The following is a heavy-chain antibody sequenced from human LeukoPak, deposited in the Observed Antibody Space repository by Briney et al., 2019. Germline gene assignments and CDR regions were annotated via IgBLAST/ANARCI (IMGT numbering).Heavy chain of an antibody. J-gene: IGHJ4*02. Sequence: ASVKVSCKASGYTFTSYAMHWVRQAPGRRLEWMGWINAGNGNTKYSQKFQGRVTITRDTSASTAYMELSSLRSEDTAVYYCARGTPLSLGDFDYWGQGTLVTVSS. CDR2: INAGNGNT. CDR1: GYTFTSYA. CDR3: ARGTPLSLGDFDY. V-gene: IGHV1-3*01. D-gene: IGHD3-16*01.